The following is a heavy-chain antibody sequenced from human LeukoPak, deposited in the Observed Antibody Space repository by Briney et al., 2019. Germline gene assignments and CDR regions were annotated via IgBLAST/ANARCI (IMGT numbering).Heavy chain of an antibody. D-gene: IGHD6-13*01. V-gene: IGHV3-21*01. CDR2: ISSSSSYI. CDR3: AKLLAAGYYFDY. Sequence: GGSLRLSCAASGFTFSGYSMNWVRQAPGKGLEWVSSISSSSSYIYYADSVKGRFTISRDNAKNSLYLQMNSLRAEDTAVYYCAKLLAAGYYFDYWGQGTLVTVSS. CDR1: GFTFSGYS. J-gene: IGHJ4*02.